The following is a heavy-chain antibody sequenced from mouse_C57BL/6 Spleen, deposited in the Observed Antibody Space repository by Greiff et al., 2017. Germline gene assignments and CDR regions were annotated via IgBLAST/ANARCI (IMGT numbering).Heavy chain of an antibody. Sequence: EVKVVESGGGLVKPGGSLKLSCAASGFTFSSYTMSWVRQTPEKRLEWVATISGGGGNTYYPDSVKGRFTISRDNAKNTLYLQMSSLRSEDTALYYCARISSGYVAYWGQGTLVTVSA. D-gene: IGHD3-2*02. CDR2: ISGGGGNT. V-gene: IGHV5-9*01. J-gene: IGHJ3*01. CDR1: GFTFSSYT. CDR3: ARISSGYVAY.